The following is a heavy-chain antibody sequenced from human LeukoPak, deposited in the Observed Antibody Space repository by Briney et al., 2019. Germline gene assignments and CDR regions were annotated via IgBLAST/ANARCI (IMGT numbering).Heavy chain of an antibody. CDR1: GGSISSSSYY. D-gene: IGHD3-3*01. CDR3: ARDREDDFWSGYCFGIPSIDY. V-gene: IGHV4-39*07. Sequence: SETLSLTCTVSGGSISSSSYYWGWIRQPPGRGLEWIGSIYYNGSTYYNPSLKSRVTISVDTSKNQFSLKLSSVTAADTAVYYCARDREDDFWSGYCFGIPSIDYWGQGTLVTVSS. J-gene: IGHJ4*02. CDR2: IYYNGST.